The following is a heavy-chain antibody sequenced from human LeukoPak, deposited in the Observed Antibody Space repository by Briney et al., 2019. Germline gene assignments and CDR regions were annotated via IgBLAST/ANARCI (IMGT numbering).Heavy chain of an antibody. CDR3: VSDRETQEQI. CDR1: GFTFSRHN. CDR2: ISYNGDST. Sequence: GGSLRLSCSGSGFTFSRHNMHWVRQAPGKGLEYASVISYNGDSTYYVDSVKGRFTISRDNSKNTLDLQMSSLRPEDTAVYYCVSDRETQEQIWGPGTLVTVSS. D-gene: IGHD1-26*01. J-gene: IGHJ3*02. V-gene: IGHV3-64D*09.